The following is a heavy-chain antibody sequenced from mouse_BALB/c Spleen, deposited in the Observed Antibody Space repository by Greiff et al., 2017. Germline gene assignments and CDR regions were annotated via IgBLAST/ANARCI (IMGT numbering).Heavy chain of an antibody. Sequence: EVQLVESGGGLVQPGGSLNLSCAASGFDFSRYWMSWARQAPGKAQEWIGEINPGSSTINYTPSLKDKFIISRDNAKNTLYLQMSKVRSEDTALYYCARGSSYGYFDGWGAGTTVTVSS. CDR1: GFDFSRYW. D-gene: IGHD1-1*01. J-gene: IGHJ1*01. V-gene: IGHV4-2*02. CDR2: INPGSSTI. CDR3: ARGSSYGYFDG.